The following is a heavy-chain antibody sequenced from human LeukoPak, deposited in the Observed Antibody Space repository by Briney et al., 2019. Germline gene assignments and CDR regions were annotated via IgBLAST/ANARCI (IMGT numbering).Heavy chain of an antibody. CDR3: TTDRPDY. CDR2: IKSKTDGGTT. J-gene: IGHJ4*02. CDR1: GFTFSNAW. V-gene: IGHV3-15*01. Sequence: GGSLRLSCAASGFTFSNAWMSWVRQAPGKGLEWVGRIKSKTDGGTTDYAAPVKGRFIISRDDSENTVYLQMNSLTTEDTAVYFCTTDRPDYWGQGTLVTVSS.